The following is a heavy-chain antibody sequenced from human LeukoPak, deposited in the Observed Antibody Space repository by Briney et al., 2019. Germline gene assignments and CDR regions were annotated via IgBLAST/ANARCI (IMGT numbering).Heavy chain of an antibody. CDR2: ISYDGSNK. CDR3: ARSRDYGDYGNWFDP. J-gene: IGHJ5*02. D-gene: IGHD4-17*01. V-gene: IGHV3-30*04. Sequence: PGGSLRLSCAASGFTFSSYEMNWVRQAPGKGLEWVAVISYDGSNKYYADSVKGRFTISRDNSKNTLYLQMNSLRAEDTAVYYCARSRDYGDYGNWFDPWGQGTLVTVSS. CDR1: GFTFSSYE.